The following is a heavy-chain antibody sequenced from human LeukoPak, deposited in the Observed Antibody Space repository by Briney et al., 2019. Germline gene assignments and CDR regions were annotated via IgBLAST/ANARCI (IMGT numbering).Heavy chain of an antibody. Sequence: GGSLRLSCSASGFTFSSYPMHWVRQAPGKGLEYVSAISSNGGSTYYADSVKGRFTISRDNSKNTLYLQMSSLRAEDTAVYYCVGRDGYNHYAIDIWGQGTMVTVSS. V-gene: IGHV3-64D*09. CDR1: GFTFSSYP. CDR2: ISSNGGST. J-gene: IGHJ3*02. D-gene: IGHD5-24*01. CDR3: VGRDGYNHYAIDI.